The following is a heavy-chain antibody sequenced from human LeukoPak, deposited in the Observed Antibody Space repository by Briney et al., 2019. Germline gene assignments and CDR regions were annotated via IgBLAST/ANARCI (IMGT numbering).Heavy chain of an antibody. CDR2: ISAYNGNT. CDR1: GYTFISYG. V-gene: IGHV1-18*01. CDR3: ARRYCSSTSCQKRPDWFDP. J-gene: IGHJ5*02. D-gene: IGHD2-2*01. Sequence: GASVKVSCKSSGYTFISYGISWVRQAPGQGLEWMGWISAYNGNTNYAQKLQGRVTMTTDTSTSTAYMELRSLRSDDTAVYYCARRYCSSTSCQKRPDWFDPWGQGTLVTVSS.